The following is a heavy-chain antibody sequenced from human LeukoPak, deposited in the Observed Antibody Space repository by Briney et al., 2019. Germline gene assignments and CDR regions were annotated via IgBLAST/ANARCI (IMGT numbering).Heavy chain of an antibody. J-gene: IGHJ3*02. D-gene: IGHD3-22*01. CDR1: GGSFSGYY. CDR2: INHSGST. CDR3: ARGRRGWLPALPAYGRNDAFDI. V-gene: IGHV4-34*01. Sequence: PSETLSLTCAVYGGSFSGYYWSWIRQPPGKGLEWIGEINHSGSTNYNPSLKSRVTISVDTYKNQFSLKLSSVTAADTAVYYCARGRRGWLPALPAYGRNDAFDIWGQGTMVTVSS.